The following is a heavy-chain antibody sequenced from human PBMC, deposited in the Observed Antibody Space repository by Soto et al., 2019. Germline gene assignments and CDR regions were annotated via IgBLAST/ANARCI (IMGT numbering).Heavy chain of an antibody. CDR1: GYTFTSYY. CDR3: ARDRKDPVNWNRRAFDY. Sequence: ASVKVSCKASGYTFTSYYMHWVRQAPGQGLEWMGIINPSGGSTSYAQKFQGRVTMTRDTSTSTVYMELSSLRSEDTAVYYCARDRKDPVNWNRRAFDYWGQGTLVTVSS. D-gene: IGHD1-1*01. V-gene: IGHV1-46*01. CDR2: INPSGGST. J-gene: IGHJ4*02.